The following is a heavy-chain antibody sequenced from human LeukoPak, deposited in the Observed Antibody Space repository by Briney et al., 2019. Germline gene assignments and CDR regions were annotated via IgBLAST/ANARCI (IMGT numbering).Heavy chain of an antibody. CDR2: ISSSGSTI. V-gene: IGHV3-48*03. Sequence: GGSLRLSCAASGFTFSTYEMTWVRQSPGRGLEWVSYISSSGSTIYYADSVKGRFTISRDNARNSLYLQMNSLRAEDTAVYYCARGGPANFDYWGQGTLVTVSS. CDR1: GFTFSTYE. J-gene: IGHJ4*02. CDR3: ARGGPANFDY.